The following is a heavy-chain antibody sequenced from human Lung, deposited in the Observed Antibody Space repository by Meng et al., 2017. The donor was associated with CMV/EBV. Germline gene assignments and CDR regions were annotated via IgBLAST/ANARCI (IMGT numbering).Heavy chain of an antibody. CDR1: GGSISSGTYF. V-gene: IGHV4-39*07. Sequence: GSLRLXCTVSGGSISSGTYFWGWIRQTPGKGLEWIGSIYYSGTTYHNPSLKSRVSMSVDTSKNQFSLVLRSVTAADSAVYYCARDAEGGSSWTKIDYWGRGXLVTVSS. J-gene: IGHJ4*02. CDR3: ARDAEGGSSWTKIDY. D-gene: IGHD6-13*01. CDR2: IYYSGTT.